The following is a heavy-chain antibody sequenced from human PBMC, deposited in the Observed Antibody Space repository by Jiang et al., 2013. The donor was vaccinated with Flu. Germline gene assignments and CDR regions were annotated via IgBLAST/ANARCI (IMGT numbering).Heavy chain of an antibody. D-gene: IGHD3-22*01. CDR3: AHSLSEDSYGGYYTNWFDP. CDR2: IYWDDDK. J-gene: IGHJ5*02. V-gene: IGHV2-5*02. Sequence: GKALEWLALIYWDDDKRYNPSLWSRLTITKDTSKNQVVLRMTNMDPVDTATYYCAHSLSEDSYGGYYTNWFDPWGQGTLVTVSS.